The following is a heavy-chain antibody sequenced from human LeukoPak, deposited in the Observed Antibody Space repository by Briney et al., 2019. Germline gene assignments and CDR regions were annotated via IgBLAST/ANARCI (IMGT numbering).Heavy chain of an antibody. V-gene: IGHV4-4*07. CDR3: VREGTYCTHGVCYEY. CDR2: IYTSGTT. D-gene: IGHD2-8*01. Sequence: ASETLSLTCTVSGGSISSYYWSWIRQPAGKGLEWIGRIYTSGTTTYNPSLKSRLTMSVDTSKNQFSLRLSSVTAADTAVYYCVREGTYCTHGVCYEYWGQGTVVTVSS. J-gene: IGHJ4*02. CDR1: GGSISSYY.